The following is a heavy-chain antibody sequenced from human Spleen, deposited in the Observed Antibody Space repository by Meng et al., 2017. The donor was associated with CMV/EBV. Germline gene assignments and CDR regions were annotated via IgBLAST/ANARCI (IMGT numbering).Heavy chain of an antibody. D-gene: IGHD5-24*01. V-gene: IGHV3-30*03. J-gene: IGHJ4*02. CDR1: GFTFSSYS. CDR2: ISYDGSNK. Sequence: GGSLRLSCAASGFTFSSYSMNWVRQAPGKGLEWVAVISYDGSNKYYADSVKGRFTISRDNSKNTLYLQMNSLRAEDTAVYYCARDRGWLQWANYFDYWSQGTLVTVSS. CDR3: ARDRGWLQWANYFDY.